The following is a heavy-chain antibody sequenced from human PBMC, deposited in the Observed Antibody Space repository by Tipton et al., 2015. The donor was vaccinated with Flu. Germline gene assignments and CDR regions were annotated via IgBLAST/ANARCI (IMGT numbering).Heavy chain of an antibody. CDR3: ARVFLGSGWPYYLDY. CDR2: IYYSGST. J-gene: IGHJ4*02. V-gene: IGHV4-59*01. CDR1: GGSISSYY. Sequence: TLSLTCTVSGGSISSYYWSWIRQPPGKGLEWIGYIYYSGSTNYNPSLKSRVTISVDTSKNHFSLKLSSVTVADTAVYYCARVFLGSGWPYYLDYWGQGTLVTVSS. D-gene: IGHD6-19*01.